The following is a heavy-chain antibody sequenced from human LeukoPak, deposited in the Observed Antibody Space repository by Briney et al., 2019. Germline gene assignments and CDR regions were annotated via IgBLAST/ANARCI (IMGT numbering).Heavy chain of an antibody. V-gene: IGHV3-30*18. D-gene: IGHD5-12*01. CDR2: ISYDGSNK. Sequence: GGSLRLSCAASGFTFSSYSMNWVRQAPGKGLEWVAVISYDGSNKYYADSVKGRFTISRDNSKNTLYLQMNSLRAEDTAVYYCAKDWLDGKNYWGQGTLVTVSS. CDR3: AKDWLDGKNY. CDR1: GFTFSSYS. J-gene: IGHJ4*02.